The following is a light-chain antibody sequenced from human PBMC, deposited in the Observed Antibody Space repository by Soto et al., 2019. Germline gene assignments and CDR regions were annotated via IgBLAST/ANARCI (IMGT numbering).Light chain of an antibody. CDR2: AAS. CDR3: QQSDSTPYT. CDR1: QSISSY. J-gene: IGKJ2*01. V-gene: IGKV1-39*01. Sequence: DIQMTQSPSSLSASVGDRVTITCRASQSISSYLNWYQQKPGKAPKLLLYAASSVQSGVPSRFSGSGSGTDCPLTISSLQPEDFATYYWQQSDSTPYTVGQGTKLEIK.